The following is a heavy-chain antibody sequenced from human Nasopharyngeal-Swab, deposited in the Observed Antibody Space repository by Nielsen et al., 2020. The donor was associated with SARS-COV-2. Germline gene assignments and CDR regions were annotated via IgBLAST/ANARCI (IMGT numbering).Heavy chain of an antibody. Sequence: SETLSLTCTVSGGSISSSSYYWGWIRQPPGKGLEWIGSIYYSVSTYYNPSLKSRVTISVDTSKNQFSLKLSSVTAADTAVYYCARRYSSSWSYYYYYGMDVWGQGTTVTVSS. CDR3: ARRYSSSWSYYYYYGMDV. D-gene: IGHD6-13*01. CDR1: GGSISSSSYY. CDR2: IYYSVST. V-gene: IGHV4-39*01. J-gene: IGHJ6*02.